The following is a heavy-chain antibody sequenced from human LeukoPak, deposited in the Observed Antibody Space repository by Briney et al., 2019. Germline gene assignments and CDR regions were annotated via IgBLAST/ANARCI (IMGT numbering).Heavy chain of an antibody. D-gene: IGHD3-10*01. CDR2: IKSKTSGETT. Sequence: VGSLRLSCAASGYTFSNDWMSWVRQAPGEGLEWVGRIKSKTSGETTDYAAPVKGRFTISRDDSKSTLYLQMNSLKTEDTAVYYCNVIQGWGSGSYYVDYWGQGTLVTVSS. V-gene: IGHV3-15*01. CDR3: NVIQGWGSGSYYVDY. CDR1: GYTFSNDW. J-gene: IGHJ4*02.